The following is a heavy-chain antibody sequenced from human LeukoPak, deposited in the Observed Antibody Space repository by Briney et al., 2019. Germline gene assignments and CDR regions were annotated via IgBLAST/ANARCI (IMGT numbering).Heavy chain of an antibody. CDR2: IYSTDKT. CDR1: GITVSTNH. Sequence: GGSLRLTCAASGITVSTNHMNWVRQAPGKGLEWVSVIYSTDKTNYADSVQGRFTISRDPSKNTVYLQMDSLRGEDTAVYYCAREIGYYFDNHSSRLRGRFDVWGTGTTVIVSS. V-gene: IGHV3-53*01. D-gene: IGHD3-22*01. CDR3: AREIGYYFDNHSSRLRGRFDV. J-gene: IGHJ6*04.